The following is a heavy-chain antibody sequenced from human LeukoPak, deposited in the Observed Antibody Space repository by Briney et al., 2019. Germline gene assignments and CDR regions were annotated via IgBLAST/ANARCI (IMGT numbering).Heavy chain of an antibody. Sequence: SETLSLTCAVSGYSITSGFPWGWIQQPPGKGLEWIGTISHSGTTDYKSTLESRLTISMDTSKNLFSLRLTSVTAAATAVYYCAREGAVPGIDPWGQGTLVTVSS. D-gene: IGHD3-16*01. J-gene: IGHJ5*02. CDR1: GYSITSGFP. CDR3: AREGAVPGIDP. V-gene: IGHV4-38-2*02. CDR2: ISHSGTT.